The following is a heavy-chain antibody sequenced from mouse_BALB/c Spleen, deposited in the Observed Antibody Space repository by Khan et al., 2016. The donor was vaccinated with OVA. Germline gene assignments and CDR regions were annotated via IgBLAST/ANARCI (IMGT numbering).Heavy chain of an antibody. J-gene: IGHJ4*01. D-gene: IGHD2-14*01. V-gene: IGHV9-4*02. CDR2: INTHSGVP. Sequence: QIQLVQSGPELKKPGETVRISCKASGYTFTNAGMQWVQKMPGKGLKWIGWINTHSGVPKYAEDFKGRFAFSLETSASTVYLQITNLKNEDTATYFCARGGAAYYRNDGGDMDYWGQGTSVTVSS. CDR3: ARGGAAYYRNDGGDMDY. CDR1: GYTFTNAG.